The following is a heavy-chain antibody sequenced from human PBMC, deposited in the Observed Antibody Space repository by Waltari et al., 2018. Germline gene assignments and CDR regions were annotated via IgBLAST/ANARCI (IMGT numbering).Heavy chain of an antibody. CDR1: GFTFSPYG. V-gene: IGHV3-30-3*01. Sequence: QVQLVESGGDVVQPGKSLRLSCAASGFTFSPYGFPWVRQAPGKGLEWVIVISADGSRKYYADSVKGRFTISRDNSMSTVYLQMNSLRTEDTAVYYCARDPGVINDNWLDSWGQGTLVTVSS. CDR3: ARDPGVINDNWLDS. J-gene: IGHJ5*01. CDR2: ISADGSRK. D-gene: IGHD3-22*01.